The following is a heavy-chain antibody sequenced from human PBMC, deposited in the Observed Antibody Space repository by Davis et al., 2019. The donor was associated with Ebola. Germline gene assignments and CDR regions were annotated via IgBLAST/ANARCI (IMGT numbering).Heavy chain of an antibody. CDR1: VITFSSYA. CDR2: ISGSGGST. D-gene: IGHD3-3*01. CDR3: AKSGLSFGVVKYHYGMDV. J-gene: IGHJ6*04. V-gene: IGHV3-23*01. Sequence: GGSLRLSCTDSVITFSSYAMTWVRQAPGKGLEWVSAISGSGGSTYYADSAKGRFTISRDNSKKTLYLQMNSLRAEDTAVYYCAKSGLSFGVVKYHYGMDVWGKGTTVTVSS.